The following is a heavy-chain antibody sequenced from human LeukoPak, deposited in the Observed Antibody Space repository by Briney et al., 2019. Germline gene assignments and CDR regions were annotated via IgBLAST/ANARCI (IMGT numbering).Heavy chain of an antibody. Sequence: NPSETLSLTCTVSGGSISSGNYYWMWIRQPAGKELEWIGRIHTSGNTNYNPSLESQVTISIDTSKNQFSLSLNSVTPADTAIYYCARDRAGDSFDIWGQGTMVTVSS. J-gene: IGHJ3*02. CDR2: IHTSGNT. CDR3: ARDRAGDSFDI. D-gene: IGHD7-27*01. V-gene: IGHV4-61*02. CDR1: GGSISSGNYY.